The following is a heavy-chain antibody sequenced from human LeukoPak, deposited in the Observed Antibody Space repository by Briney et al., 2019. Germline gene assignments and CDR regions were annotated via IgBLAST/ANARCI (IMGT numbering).Heavy chain of an antibody. J-gene: IGHJ4*02. CDR2: ISGGST. D-gene: IGHD4-17*01. V-gene: IGHV3-38-3*01. CDR3: ARDLVGGDYVKGVGY. Sequence: GGSLRLSCAASGFTVSSNEMSWVRQAPGKGVEWVSSISGGSTYYADSVKGRFTISRDNAKNSLYLQMNSLRAEDTAVYYCARDLVGGDYVKGVGYWGQGTLVTVSS. CDR1: GFTVSSNE.